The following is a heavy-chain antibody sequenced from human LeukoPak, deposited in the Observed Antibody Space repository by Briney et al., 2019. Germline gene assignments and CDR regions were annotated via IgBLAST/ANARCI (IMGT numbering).Heavy chain of an antibody. CDR3: ARAWYYYGSGSDRGPHI. CDR2: MNPNSGNT. Sequence: GASVKVSCKASGYTFTCYDINWVRQATGQGLEWMGWMNPNSGNTGYAQKFQGRVTMTWDTSASTVYMDVSSLRSDDTAAYYCARAWYYYGSGSDRGPHIWGQGTMVTVSS. CDR1: GYTFTCYD. D-gene: IGHD3-10*01. J-gene: IGHJ3*02. V-gene: IGHV1-8*01.